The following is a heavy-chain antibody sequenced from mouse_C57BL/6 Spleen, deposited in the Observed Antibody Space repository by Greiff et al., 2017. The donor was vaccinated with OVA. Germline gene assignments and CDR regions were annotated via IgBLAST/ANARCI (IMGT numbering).Heavy chain of an antibody. CDR3: ARDTGLYWYFDV. D-gene: IGHD3-1*01. V-gene: IGHV3-6*01. CDR1: GYSITSGYY. Sequence: VQLQQSGPGLVKPSQSLSLTCSVTGYSITSGYYWNWIRQFPGNKLEWMGYISYDGSNNYNPSLKNRISITRDTSKTQLFLKLNSVTTEDTATYYCARDTGLYWYFDVWGTGTTVTVSS. J-gene: IGHJ1*03. CDR2: ISYDGSN.